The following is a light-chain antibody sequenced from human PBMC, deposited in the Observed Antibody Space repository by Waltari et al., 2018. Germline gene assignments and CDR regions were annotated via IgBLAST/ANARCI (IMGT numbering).Light chain of an antibody. Sequence: EIVLTQSPATLSLSPGARAHLSCRASQSVDMYLARYQQRPGQAPRLHFYETSNRATEIPARFSGSGAETDFSLTISSLEPEDFSVYYCQQRRNWPLTFGSGTKVEIK. CDR2: ETS. V-gene: IGKV3-11*01. CDR3: QQRRNWPLT. CDR1: QSVDMY. J-gene: IGKJ3*01.